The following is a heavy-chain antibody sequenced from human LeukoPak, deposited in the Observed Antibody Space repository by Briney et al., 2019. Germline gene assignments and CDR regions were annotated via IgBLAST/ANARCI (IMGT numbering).Heavy chain of an antibody. CDR1: GDSINNFSYY. CDR3: ATADVSSSLPDY. J-gene: IGHJ4*02. D-gene: IGHD6-6*01. V-gene: IGHV4-39*07. CDR2: INHSGST. Sequence: SETLSLTCTVSGDSINNFSYYWGWIRQPPGKGLEWIGEINHSGSTNYNPSLKSRVTMSLDTSKNQFSLKLSSVTAADTAVYYCATADVSSSLPDYWGQGTLVTVSS.